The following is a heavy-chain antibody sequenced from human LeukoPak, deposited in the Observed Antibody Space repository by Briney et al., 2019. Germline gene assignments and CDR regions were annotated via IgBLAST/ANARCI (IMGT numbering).Heavy chain of an antibody. J-gene: IGHJ4*02. CDR1: GFTVSSNY. V-gene: IGHV3-66*01. CDR2: IYSGGST. Sequence: PGGSLRLSCAASGFTVSSNYMSWVRQAPGKGLEWVSVIYSGGSTYYADSVKGRFTISRDNSKNTLYLQMNSLRAEDTAVYYCAKDEERGYSSGYGYWGQGTLVTVSS. D-gene: IGHD5-18*01. CDR3: AKDEERGYSSGYGY.